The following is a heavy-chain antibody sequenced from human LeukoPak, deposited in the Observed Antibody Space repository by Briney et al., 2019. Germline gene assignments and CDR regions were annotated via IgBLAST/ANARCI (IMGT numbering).Heavy chain of an antibody. CDR1: GYSFTSYY. J-gene: IGHJ3*02. CDR3: ASASTVIDACDM. CDR2: INVNGGTS. V-gene: IGHV1-46*04. D-gene: IGHD2-21*02. Sequence: ASVKVSCKASGYSFTSYYMHWLRQAPGQGLRWMAIINVNGGTSTYAQKLQGRLTMTRDTSTSTVYMELSSLRSEDTAVYFCASASTVIDACDMWGQGTMVTVSS.